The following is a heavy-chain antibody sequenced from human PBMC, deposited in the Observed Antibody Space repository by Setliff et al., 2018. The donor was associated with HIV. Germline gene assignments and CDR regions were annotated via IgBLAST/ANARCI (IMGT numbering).Heavy chain of an antibody. CDR1: GFTFSSYS. V-gene: IGHV4-39*07. CDR3: ARAEAGLHLYWYFDV. J-gene: IGHJ2*01. D-gene: IGHD6-25*01. Sequence: GSLRLSCAASGFTFSSYSMNWIRQPPGKGLEWVGSICYNGNTFYNQSLKSRVTISVDSSENQFSLKLTSVTAADTAVYYCARAEAGLHLYWYFDVWGRGSLVTVSS. CDR2: ICYNGNT.